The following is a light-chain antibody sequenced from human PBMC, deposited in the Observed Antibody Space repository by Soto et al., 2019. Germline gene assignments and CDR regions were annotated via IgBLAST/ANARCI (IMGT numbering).Light chain of an antibody. J-gene: IGKJ1*01. CDR2: SAS. Sequence: EIVMTHSPATLSVSPGGRATLSCRASQSISDTLAWYQQKPGQAPRLLIYSASRGATGFPARFSGSGSGTDLTLTTSSLQSEDFAVYYCQQYNNWQWTVGQGTKVDIK. V-gene: IGKV3-15*01. CDR3: QQYNNWQWT. CDR1: QSISDT.